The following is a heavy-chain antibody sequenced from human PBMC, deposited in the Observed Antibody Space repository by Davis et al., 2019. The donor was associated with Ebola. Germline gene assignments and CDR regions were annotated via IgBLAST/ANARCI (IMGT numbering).Heavy chain of an antibody. CDR1: GFTFSSYA. CDR3: ARARVFGWSCLYYGMDV. D-gene: IGHD3-3*01. J-gene: IGHJ6*02. V-gene: IGHV3-23*01. Sequence: GGSLRLSCAASGFTFSSYAMSWVRQAPGKGLEWVSAISGSGGNTYYADSVKGRFTISRDNSKNTLYLQMNSLRAEDTAVYYCARARVFGWSCLYYGMDVWGQGTTVTVSS. CDR2: ISGSGGNT.